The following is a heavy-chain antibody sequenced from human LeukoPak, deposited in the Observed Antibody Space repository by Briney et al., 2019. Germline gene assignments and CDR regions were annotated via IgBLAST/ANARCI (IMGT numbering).Heavy chain of an antibody. Sequence: GGSLRLSCAASGFTFGSYAMNWVRQAPGKGLEWVSSITDSSSYIYYADSLKGRFTISRDNAKNSLYLQMNSLRAEDTAVYYCVRDNGDVVAPLMDVWGKGTTVTISS. D-gene: IGHD2-21*01. V-gene: IGHV3-21*01. CDR2: ITDSSSYI. J-gene: IGHJ6*04. CDR1: GFTFGSYA. CDR3: VRDNGDVVAPLMDV.